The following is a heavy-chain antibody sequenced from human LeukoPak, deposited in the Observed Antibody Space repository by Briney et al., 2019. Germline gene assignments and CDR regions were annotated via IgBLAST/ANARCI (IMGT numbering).Heavy chain of an antibody. CDR1: GYTFTSYG. V-gene: IGHV1-18*01. CDR3: ARVGILTGYYYYYGMDV. CDR2: ISAYNGNT. J-gene: IGHJ6*02. Sequence: ASVKVSCKASGYTFTSYGISWVRQAPGQGLEWMGWISAYNGNTSYAQKLQGRVTMTTDTSTSTAYMELRSLRSDDTAVYYCARVGILTGYYYYYGMDVWGQGTTVTVSS. D-gene: IGHD3-9*01.